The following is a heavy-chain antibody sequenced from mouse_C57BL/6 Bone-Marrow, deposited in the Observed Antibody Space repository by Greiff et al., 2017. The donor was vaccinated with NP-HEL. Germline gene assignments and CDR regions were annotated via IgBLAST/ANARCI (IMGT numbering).Heavy chain of an antibody. V-gene: IGHV1-18*01. D-gene: IGHD2-1*01. CDR3: AREDLLFPFYFDY. J-gene: IGHJ2*01. Sequence: VQLKESGPELVKPGASVKIPCKASGYTFTDYNMDWVKQSHGKSLEWIGDINPNNGGTIYNQKFKGKATLTVDKSSSTAYMELRSLTSEDTAVYYCAREDLLFPFYFDYWGQGTTLTVSS. CDR2: INPNNGGT. CDR1: GYTFTDYN.